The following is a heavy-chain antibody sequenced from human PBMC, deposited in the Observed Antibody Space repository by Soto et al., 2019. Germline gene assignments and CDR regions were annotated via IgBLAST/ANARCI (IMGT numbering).Heavy chain of an antibody. D-gene: IGHD5-12*01. CDR3: ARDQRGGYDFNNYYYYGMDV. J-gene: IGHJ6*02. CDR1: GFTVSSNY. CDR2: IYSGGST. Sequence: GGSLRLSCAASGFTVSSNYMSWVRQAPGKGLEWVSVIYSGGSTYYADSVKGRFTISRDNSKNTLYLQMNSLRAEDTAVYYCARDQRGGYDFNNYYYYGMDVWGQGTTVTVSS. V-gene: IGHV3-53*01.